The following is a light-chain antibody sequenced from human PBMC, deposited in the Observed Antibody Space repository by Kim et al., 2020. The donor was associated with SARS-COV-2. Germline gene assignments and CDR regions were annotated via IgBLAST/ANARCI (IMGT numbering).Light chain of an antibody. Sequence: SVSPGQTARITCSGDVLAKKYARGFQQKPGQAPVLVIYKDSERPSGIPERFSGSSSGTTVTLTISGAQVEDEADYYCYSAADNNLVFGGGTKLTVL. CDR1: VLAKKY. V-gene: IGLV3-27*01. CDR2: KDS. CDR3: YSAADNNLV. J-gene: IGLJ3*02.